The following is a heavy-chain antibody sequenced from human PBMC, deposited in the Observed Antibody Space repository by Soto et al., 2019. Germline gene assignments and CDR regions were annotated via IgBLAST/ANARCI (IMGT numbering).Heavy chain of an antibody. CDR2: INHSGIT. V-gene: IGHV4-34*01. J-gene: IGHJ4*01. CDR3: ARGYGRKFDY. Sequence: QVQLQQWGAGLLKPSETLSLTCAVYGGSFSGYYWNWIRQPPGKGLEWIGEINHSGITNYNPSLKSRFTISVDTSKNQFSLNLSSVNAADTDVYYCARGYGRKFDYWGHGTLVTVYS. D-gene: IGHD3-10*01. CDR1: GGSFSGYY.